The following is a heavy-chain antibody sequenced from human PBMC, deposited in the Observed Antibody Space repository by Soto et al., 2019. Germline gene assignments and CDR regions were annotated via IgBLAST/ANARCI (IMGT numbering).Heavy chain of an antibody. D-gene: IGHD1-20*01. CDR1: GFTFSSYA. CDR3: AKESGGPYHNWNYFDY. J-gene: IGHJ4*02. V-gene: IGHV3-23*01. Sequence: GGSLRLSCAASGFTFSSYAMSWVRQAPGKGLEWVSAISGSGGSTYYADSVKGRFTISRDNSKNTLYLQMNSLRAEDTAVYYCAKESGGPYHNWNYFDYWGQGTLVTVSS. CDR2: ISGSGGST.